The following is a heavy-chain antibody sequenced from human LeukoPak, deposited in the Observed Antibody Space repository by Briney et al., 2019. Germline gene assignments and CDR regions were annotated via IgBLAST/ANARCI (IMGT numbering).Heavy chain of an antibody. CDR1: GFTVSSNY. Sequence: GGSLRLSCAASGFTVSSNYVSWVRQAPGKGLEWGSVIYSGGSTYYADSVKGRFTISRDNSKNTPYLQMNSVRAEDTAVYYCARGSDSSGWYIYDYWGQGTLVTVSS. CDR3: ARGSDSSGWYIYDY. J-gene: IGHJ4*02. CDR2: IYSGGST. D-gene: IGHD6-19*01. V-gene: IGHV3-66*01.